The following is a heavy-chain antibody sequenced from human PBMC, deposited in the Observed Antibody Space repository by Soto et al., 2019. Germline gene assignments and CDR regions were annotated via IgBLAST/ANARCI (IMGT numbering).Heavy chain of an antibody. CDR3: ARVLLWFGQLNWFDP. D-gene: IGHD3-10*01. J-gene: IGHJ5*02. Sequence: ASVKVSCKASGYTFTSYGISWVRQAPGQGLEWMGWISAYNGNTNYAQKLQGRVTMTTDTSTSTAYMELRSLRSDDTAVYYCARVLLWFGQLNWFDPWGQGTLVNGSS. CDR2: ISAYNGNT. V-gene: IGHV1-18*01. CDR1: GYTFTSYG.